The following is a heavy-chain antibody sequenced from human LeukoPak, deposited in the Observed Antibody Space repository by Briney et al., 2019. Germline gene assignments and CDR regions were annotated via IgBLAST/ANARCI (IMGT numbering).Heavy chain of an antibody. V-gene: IGHV3-23*01. Sequence: PGGSLRLSCAASGFTFSSYAMSWVRQAPGKGLEWVSAISGSGGSTYYADSVKGRFTISRDNSKNTLYLQMNSLRAEDTAVYYCAKDLGSGYYDSSGIMAGYWGQGTLVTVSS. D-gene: IGHD3-22*01. CDR1: GFTFSSYA. J-gene: IGHJ4*02. CDR2: ISGSGGST. CDR3: AKDLGSGYYDSSGIMAGY.